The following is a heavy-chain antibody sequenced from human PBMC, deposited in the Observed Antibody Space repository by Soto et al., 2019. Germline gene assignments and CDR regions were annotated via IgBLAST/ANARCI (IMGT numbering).Heavy chain of an antibody. J-gene: IGHJ5*02. CDR2: MNPDSGNT. Sequence: QVQLVQSGAEVKKPGASVKVSCKASGYTFINYDINWVRQAPGQGLEWVGWMNPDSGNTGYAQNFQGGVTMTGNTSISSVYMELSSLTSEDTAVYYCARRRGSNGWFDLWGQGTLVTVSS. D-gene: IGHD2-8*01. CDR3: ARRRGSNGWFDL. V-gene: IGHV1-8*01. CDR1: GYTFINYD.